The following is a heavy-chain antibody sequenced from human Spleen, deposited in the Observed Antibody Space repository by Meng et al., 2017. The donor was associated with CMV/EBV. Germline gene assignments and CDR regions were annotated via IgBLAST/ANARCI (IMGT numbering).Heavy chain of an antibody. CDR2: IYYSGST. CDR1: GDSISSGDYY. V-gene: IGHV4-39*07. D-gene: IGHD2-2*02. Sequence: GSLRLSCTVSGDSISSGDYYWSWIRQPPGKGLEWIGSIYYSGSTYYNPSLKSRLTISVDTSKNQFSLKLSSVTAADTAVYYCARDPIVIVSAAIGTPSDYWGQGTLVTVSS. J-gene: IGHJ4*02. CDR3: ARDPIVIVSAAIGTPSDY.